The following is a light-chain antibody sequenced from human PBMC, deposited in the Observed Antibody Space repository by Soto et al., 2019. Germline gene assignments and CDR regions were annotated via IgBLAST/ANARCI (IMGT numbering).Light chain of an antibody. CDR3: QQYESYSPLN. CDR2: DAS. V-gene: IGKV1-5*01. Sequence: DIQMTPSPSSLSASVGDRVTITCRASQSISSYLNWYQQKPGKAPKLLIYDASSLESGVPSRFSGRRSGTEFTLTIAGLQPEDFATYYCQQYESYSPLNCGGGNKGAIK. CDR1: QSISSY. J-gene: IGKJ4*01.